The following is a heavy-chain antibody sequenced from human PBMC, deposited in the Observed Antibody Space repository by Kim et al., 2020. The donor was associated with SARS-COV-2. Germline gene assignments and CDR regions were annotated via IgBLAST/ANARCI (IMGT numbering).Heavy chain of an antibody. CDR1: GFTFSSYG. V-gene: IGHV3-33*01. CDR3: ARDLVQLWPWGGYYYGMEG. J-gene: IGHJ6*02. D-gene: IGHD5-18*01. CDR2: IWYDGSNK. Sequence: GGSLRLSCAASGFTFSSYGMHWVRQAPGKGLEWVAVIWYDGSNKYYADSVKGQFTISRDNSKNTLYLQMNSPRAEDTAVYYCARDLVQLWPWGGYYYGMEGCGQGTTVTVSS.